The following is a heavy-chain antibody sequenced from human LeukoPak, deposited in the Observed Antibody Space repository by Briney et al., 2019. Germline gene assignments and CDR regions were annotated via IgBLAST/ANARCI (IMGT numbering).Heavy chain of an antibody. CDR1: GGSISSSSYY. Sequence: SETLSLTCTVSGGSISSSSYYWGWIRQPPGKGLEWIGYIYYSGSTNYNPSLKSRVTISVDTSKNQFSLKLSSVTAADTAVYYCARDQSFGVVTPYYYYGMDVWGQGTTVTVSS. CDR2: IYYSGST. D-gene: IGHD3-3*01. CDR3: ARDQSFGVVTPYYYYGMDV. J-gene: IGHJ6*02. V-gene: IGHV4-61*01.